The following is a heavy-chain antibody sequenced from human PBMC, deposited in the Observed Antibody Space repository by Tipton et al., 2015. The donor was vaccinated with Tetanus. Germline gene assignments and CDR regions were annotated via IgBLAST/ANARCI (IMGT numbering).Heavy chain of an antibody. J-gene: IGHJ4*02. CDR3: ARDVKDAIVGDSY. CDR1: GFTFGDYW. D-gene: IGHD3-22*01. CDR2: INQDGSDR. V-gene: IGHV3-7*01. Sequence: SLRLSCAASGFTFGDYWLSWIRPAPGKGPEWVANINQDGSDRYYVDSVKGRFTISRDNADNALYLQMNSLRAEDTALYYCARDVKDAIVGDSYWGQGTLVTVSS.